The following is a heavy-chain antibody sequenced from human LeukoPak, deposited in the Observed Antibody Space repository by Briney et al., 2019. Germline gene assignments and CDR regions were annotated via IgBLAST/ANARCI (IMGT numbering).Heavy chain of an antibody. CDR1: GFTFSSYW. D-gene: IGHD6-13*01. V-gene: IGHV3-74*01. CDR3: LAAAGTIG. Sequence: GGSLRLSCAASGFTFSSYWMHWVRQAPGKGLVCVSRVNNDGSTTNYADSVKGRFTISRDNTKNTLYLQMNSLRAEDTAVYFCLAAAGTIGWGQGTLVTVSS. J-gene: IGHJ4*02. CDR2: VNNDGSTT.